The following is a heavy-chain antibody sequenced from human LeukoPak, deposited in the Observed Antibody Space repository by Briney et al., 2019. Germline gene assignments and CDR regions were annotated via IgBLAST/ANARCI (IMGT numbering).Heavy chain of an antibody. Sequence: ASVKVSCKASGYTFNGYYMPWVRQAPGQGLEWMGWINPNSGVTYYAQKFQGRVSMTRDTSISTAYMEVSRLRSDDSALYYCARLSTPNLYYFDYWGQGTLVTVSS. CDR2: INPNSGVT. CDR3: ARLSTPNLYYFDY. D-gene: IGHD3-16*02. J-gene: IGHJ4*02. CDR1: GYTFNGYY. V-gene: IGHV1-2*02.